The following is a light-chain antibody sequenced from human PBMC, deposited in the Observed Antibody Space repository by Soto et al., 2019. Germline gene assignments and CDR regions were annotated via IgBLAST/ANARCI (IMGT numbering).Light chain of an antibody. V-gene: IGKV3-20*01. CDR1: QSVDSTY. CDR2: GAS. Sequence: EIVLTQSPGTLSLSPGERATLSCRASQSVDSTYLTWYQQKPGQAPRLLIYGASGRATGVPDRFSGSGSGTDFTLTISRLEPEDFAVYYCQQYGISPYTFGQGAKLEIK. CDR3: QQYGISPYT. J-gene: IGKJ2*01.